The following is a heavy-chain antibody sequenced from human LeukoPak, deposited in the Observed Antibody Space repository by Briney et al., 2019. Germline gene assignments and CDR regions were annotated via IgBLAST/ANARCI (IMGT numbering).Heavy chain of an antibody. CDR2: IDRGGSAT. V-gene: IGHV3-7*01. D-gene: IGHD3-10*01. CDR3: ARSGRGVDSFYFYMDV. CDR1: GFSFNSYW. Sequence: PGGSLRLSCVASGFSFNSYWMSWVRQTPGKGLEWVANIDRGGSATYYVGFAEGRFTISGDNAKNSLYLQLNSLRAEDTAVYYCARSGRGVDSFYFYMDVWAKGPRSPSP. J-gene: IGHJ6*03.